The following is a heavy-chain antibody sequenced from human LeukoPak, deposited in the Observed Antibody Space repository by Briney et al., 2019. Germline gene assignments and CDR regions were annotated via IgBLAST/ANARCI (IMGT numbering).Heavy chain of an antibody. CDR1: GGSISSYY. V-gene: IGHV4-4*07. CDR2: IYTSGST. Sequence: PSETLSLTCTVSGGSISSYYWSWIRQPAGKGLEWIGRIYTSGSTNYNPFLKSRVTMSVDTSKNQFSLKLSSVTAADTAVYYCARDYSTPLVQLEHRYSAYYYYYYMDVWGKGTTVTVSS. J-gene: IGHJ6*03. D-gene: IGHD1-1*01. CDR3: ARDYSTPLVQLEHRYSAYYYYYYMDV.